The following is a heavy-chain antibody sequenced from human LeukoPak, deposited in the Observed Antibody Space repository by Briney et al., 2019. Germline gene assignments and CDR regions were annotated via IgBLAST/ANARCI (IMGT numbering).Heavy chain of an antibody. D-gene: IGHD2-2*01. Sequence: ASVKVSCKVSGYTLTELSMHWVRQAPGKGLEWVGGFDPEDGETIYAQKFKGRVNMTEDTSTDAAYMELSSLRSEDTAVYYCATARASTDAWYYFDYWGQGTLVTVSS. CDR1: GYTLTELS. CDR2: FDPEDGET. V-gene: IGHV1-24*01. J-gene: IGHJ4*02. CDR3: ATARASTDAWYYFDY.